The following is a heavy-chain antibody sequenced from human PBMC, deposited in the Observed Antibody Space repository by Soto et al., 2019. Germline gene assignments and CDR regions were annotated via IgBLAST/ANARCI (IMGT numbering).Heavy chain of an antibody. V-gene: IGHV1-3*01. J-gene: IGHJ4*02. Sequence: GASVKVSCKASGYTFTSYAMHWVRQAPGQRLEWMGWINAGNGNTKYSQKFQGRVTITSDTSASTAYMELSSLRSEDTAVYYCARKAEGGYNYGYWGQGTPVTVSS. D-gene: IGHD5-12*01. CDR2: INAGNGNT. CDR1: GYTFTSYA. CDR3: ARKAEGGYNYGY.